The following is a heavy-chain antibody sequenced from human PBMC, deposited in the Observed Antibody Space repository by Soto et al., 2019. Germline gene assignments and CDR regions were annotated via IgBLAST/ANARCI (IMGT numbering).Heavy chain of an antibody. Sequence: GGSLRLSCAASGFTFSDHYMDWVRQAPGKGLEWVGRSRIRVQSYSTEYAESVKGRFTISRDDSQNSLYLQMNSLKTEDTAVYYCARDLIAVAGVRYNWFDPWGQGTLVTVSS. CDR1: GFTFSDHY. J-gene: IGHJ5*02. CDR2: SRIRVQSYST. D-gene: IGHD6-19*01. CDR3: ARDLIAVAGVRYNWFDP. V-gene: IGHV3-72*01.